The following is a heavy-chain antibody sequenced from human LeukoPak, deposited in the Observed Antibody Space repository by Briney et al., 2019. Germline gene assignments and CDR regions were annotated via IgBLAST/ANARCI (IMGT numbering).Heavy chain of an antibody. V-gene: IGHV3-21*01. CDR2: IGSSSSYI. J-gene: IGHJ6*03. Sequence: GGSLRLSCAVSGFTFSSYSMNWVRQAPGKGLEWVSSIGSSSSYIYYADSVKGRFTISKDNAKNSLYLQMNSLRAEDTAVYYCARVIDYSYYYYYYMDVWGKGTTVTVSS. D-gene: IGHD4-11*01. CDR1: GFTFSSYS. CDR3: ARVIDYSYYYYYYMDV.